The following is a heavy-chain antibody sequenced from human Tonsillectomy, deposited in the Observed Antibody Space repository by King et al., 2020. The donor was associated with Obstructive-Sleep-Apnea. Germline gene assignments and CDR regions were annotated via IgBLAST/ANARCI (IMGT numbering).Heavy chain of an antibody. CDR3: ARDLRYYDSSGYRNYYYYGMDV. CDR1: GYTFTSYY. D-gene: IGHD3-22*01. J-gene: IGHJ6*02. CDR2: INPSGGST. V-gene: IGHV1-46*03. Sequence: QLVQSGAEVKKPGASVKVSCKASGYTFTSYYMHWVRQAPGQGLEWMGIINPSGGSTSYAQKFQGRVTMTRDTSTSTVYMELSSLRSEDTAVYYCARDLRYYDSSGYRNYYYYGMDVWGQGTTVTVSS.